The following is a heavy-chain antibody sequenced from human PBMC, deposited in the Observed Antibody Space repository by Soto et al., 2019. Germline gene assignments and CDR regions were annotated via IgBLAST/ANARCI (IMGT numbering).Heavy chain of an antibody. J-gene: IGHJ5*02. V-gene: IGHV3-33*01. CDR1: GFTFSSYG. Sequence: GGSLRLSCAASGFTFSSYGMHWVRQAPGKGLEWVAVIWYDGSNKYYADSVKGRFTISRDNSKNTLYLQMNSLRAEDTAVYYCAREVTVTTPEEYNWFDPWGQGTLVTVSS. D-gene: IGHD4-4*01. CDR3: AREVTVTTPEEYNWFDP. CDR2: IWYDGSNK.